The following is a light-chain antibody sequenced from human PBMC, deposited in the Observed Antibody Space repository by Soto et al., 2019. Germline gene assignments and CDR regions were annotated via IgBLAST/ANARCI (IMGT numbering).Light chain of an antibody. CDR2: AVS. J-gene: IGKJ4*01. CDR3: KQSSVFPLT. V-gene: IGKV1-12*01. Sequence: DIQMTQSPSSVSASVGDRVTITCRASQGINNWLAWYQQKPGKAPELLIYAVSYLQSGVPSRFSGSGSGTDFTLTISSLQPEDFETYFCKQSSVFPLTFGGGTKVDI. CDR1: QGINNW.